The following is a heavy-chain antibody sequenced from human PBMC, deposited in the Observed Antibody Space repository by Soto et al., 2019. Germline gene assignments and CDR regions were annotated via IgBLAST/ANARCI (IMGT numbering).Heavy chain of an antibody. CDR1: GFSLSTSGVG. V-gene: IGHV2-5*01. D-gene: IGHD3-16*01. Sequence: VSGPTLVNPTQTLTLTCTFSGFSLSTSGVGVGWIRQPPGKALEWLALIYWNDDKRYSPSLKSRLTITKDTSKNQVVLTMTNMDPVDTATYYCAHRRYDYVWETEDFDYWGQGTLVTVSS. J-gene: IGHJ4*02. CDR3: AHRRYDYVWETEDFDY. CDR2: IYWNDDK.